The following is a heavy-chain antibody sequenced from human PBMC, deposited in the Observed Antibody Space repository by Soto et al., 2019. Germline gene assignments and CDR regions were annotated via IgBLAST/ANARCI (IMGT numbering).Heavy chain of an antibody. V-gene: IGHV3-33*01. J-gene: IGHJ6*02. CDR3: ARGGAAAGTYYYYGMDV. Sequence: QVQLVESGGGVVQPGRSLRLSCAASGFTFSSYGMHWVRQAPGKGLEWVAGIWYDGSNKYYADAVKGRFTISRDNSKNXXDLQMNSLRAEDTAVYYCARGGAAAGTYYYYGMDVWGQGTTVTVSS. D-gene: IGHD6-13*01. CDR2: IWYDGSNK. CDR1: GFTFSSYG.